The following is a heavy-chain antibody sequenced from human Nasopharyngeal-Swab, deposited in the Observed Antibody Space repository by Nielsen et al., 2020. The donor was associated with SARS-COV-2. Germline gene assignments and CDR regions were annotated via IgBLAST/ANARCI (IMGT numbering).Heavy chain of an antibody. Sequence: GGSLRLSCAASGLTFSSYAMNWVRLDPGKGLEWVSVIHGGGTTYYADSVKGRFAISRDNSKNTVDLQMNSLRGEDTALYYCASTGGRGWLALGAFDIWGQGTMVTVSS. J-gene: IGHJ3*02. V-gene: IGHV3-53*01. CDR3: ASTGGRGWLALGAFDI. CDR2: IHGGGTT. D-gene: IGHD6-19*01. CDR1: GLTFSSYA.